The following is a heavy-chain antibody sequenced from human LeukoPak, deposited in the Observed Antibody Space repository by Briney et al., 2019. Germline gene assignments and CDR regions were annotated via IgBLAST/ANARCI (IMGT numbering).Heavy chain of an antibody. Sequence: GGSLRLSCAASGFTFSSYAISWVGQAPGKGLEWVSAISGSGGSTYYVDSVKGRFTISRDNSKNTMYLQMNSLRAEDTAVYYCAKCSGGSCYSPFDYRGQGTRGTVSS. D-gene: IGHD2-15*01. CDR2: ISGSGGST. CDR3: AKCSGGSCYSPFDY. CDR1: GFTFSSYA. J-gene: IGHJ4*02. V-gene: IGHV3-23*01.